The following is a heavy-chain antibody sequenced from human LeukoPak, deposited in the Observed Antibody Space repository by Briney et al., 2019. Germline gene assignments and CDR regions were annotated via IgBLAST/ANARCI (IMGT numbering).Heavy chain of an antibody. CDR3: ARDGGSGWYYFDY. D-gene: IGHD6-19*01. J-gene: IGHJ4*02. CDR1: GGSISSSSYY. Sequence: SETLSLTCTVSGGSISSSSYYWGWIRQPPGKGLEWIGSIYYSGSTYYNPSLKSRVTISVDTSKNQFSLKLSSVTAADTAVYYCARDGGSGWYYFDYWGQGTLVTVSS. V-gene: IGHV4-39*07. CDR2: IYYSGST.